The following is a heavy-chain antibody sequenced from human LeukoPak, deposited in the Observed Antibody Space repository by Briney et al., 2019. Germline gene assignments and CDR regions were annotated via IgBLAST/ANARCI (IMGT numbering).Heavy chain of an antibody. CDR1: GGSISSGGYY. Sequence: SETLSLTCTVSGGSISSGGYYWSWIRQHPGKGLEWIGYIYYSGSPYYNPSLKSRVTISVDTSKNQYSLKLSSVTAADTAVYYCAGTSYGSGSFDYWGQGTLVTVSS. CDR3: AGTSYGSGSFDY. CDR2: IYYSGSP. V-gene: IGHV4-31*03. J-gene: IGHJ4*02. D-gene: IGHD3-10*01.